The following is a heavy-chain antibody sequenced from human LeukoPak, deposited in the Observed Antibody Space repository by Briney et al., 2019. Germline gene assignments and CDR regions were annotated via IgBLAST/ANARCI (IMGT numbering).Heavy chain of an antibody. V-gene: IGHV3-66*01. CDR1: GFTVSSNY. CDR2: IYSGGST. CDR3: AREGRSGSHSGYYGMDV. D-gene: IGHD1-26*01. Sequence: GGSLRLSRAASGFTVSSNYMSWVRQAPGKGLEGVSVIYSGGSTYYAESVQGRFTISRDNSKNALYLQMNSLRAEDRAVYYCAREGRSGSHSGYYGMDVWGQGTTVTVSS. J-gene: IGHJ6*02.